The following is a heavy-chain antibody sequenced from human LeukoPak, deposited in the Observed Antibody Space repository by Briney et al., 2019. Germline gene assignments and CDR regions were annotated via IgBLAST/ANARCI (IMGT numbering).Heavy chain of an antibody. CDR1: GGSISSGSYY. CDR2: IYTSGST. J-gene: IGHJ4*02. Sequence: SETLSLTCTVSGGSISSGSYYWSWIRQPAGKGLEWIGHIYTSGSTNYNPSLKSRVTISVDTSKNQFSLKLSSVTAADTAVYYCARAPLWFGELSFDYWGQGTLVTVSS. D-gene: IGHD3-10*01. CDR3: ARAPLWFGELSFDY. V-gene: IGHV4-61*09.